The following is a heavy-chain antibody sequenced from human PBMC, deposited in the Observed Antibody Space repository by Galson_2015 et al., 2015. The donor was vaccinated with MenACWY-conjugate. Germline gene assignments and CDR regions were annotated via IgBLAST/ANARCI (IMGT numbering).Heavy chain of an antibody. CDR1: GFTFTGYE. D-gene: IGHD5-18*01. V-gene: IGHV3-48*03. J-gene: IGHJ6*03. Sequence: SLRLSCAASGFTFTGYEFNWVRQAPGTGLEWLSYISKSGSPIYYADSVKGRFTIPRDNIKKSLFLEMNSLRAGDTGVYYCARVGTWIHQYFYYMDVWGKGTTVTVSS. CDR2: ISKSGSPI. CDR3: ARVGTWIHQYFYYMDV.